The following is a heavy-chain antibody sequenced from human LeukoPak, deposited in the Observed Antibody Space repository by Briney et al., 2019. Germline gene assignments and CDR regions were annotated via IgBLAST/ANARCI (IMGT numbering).Heavy chain of an antibody. Sequence: GGSLRLSCAASTFTFSNYWMSWVRQAPGKGLEWVANIKQDGSEKYYVDSVKGRFTISRDNAKTSLYLQMNSLRAEDTAVYYCARATGSITIFGVVTGGDWFDPWGQGTLVTVSS. V-gene: IGHV3-7*03. CDR2: IKQDGSEK. D-gene: IGHD3-3*01. CDR1: TFTFSNYW. CDR3: ARATGSITIFGVVTGGDWFDP. J-gene: IGHJ5*02.